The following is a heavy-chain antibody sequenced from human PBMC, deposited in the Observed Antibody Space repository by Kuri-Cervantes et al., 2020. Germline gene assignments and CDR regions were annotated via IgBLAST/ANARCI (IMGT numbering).Heavy chain of an antibody. CDR2: ISYDGSNK. CDR1: GFTFSSYA. Sequence: LSLTCAASGFTFSSYAMHWVRQAPGKGLEWVAVISYDGSNKYYADSVKGRFTISRDNSKNTLYLQMNSLRAEDTAVYYCARGRTWYYDILTGYLFDYWGQGTLVTVSS. J-gene: IGHJ4*02. CDR3: ARGRTWYYDILTGYLFDY. D-gene: IGHD3-9*01. V-gene: IGHV3-30-3*01.